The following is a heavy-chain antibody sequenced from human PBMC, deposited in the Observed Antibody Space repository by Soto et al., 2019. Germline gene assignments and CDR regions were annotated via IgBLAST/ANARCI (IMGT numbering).Heavy chain of an antibody. CDR3: ARASTTVTTLDY. D-gene: IGHD4-17*01. J-gene: IGHJ4*02. V-gene: IGHV4-30-2*01. Sequence: QLQLQESGSGLVKPSQTLSLTCAVSGGSISSGGYSWSWIRQPPGKGLEWIGYIYHSGSAYYNPSLISRVTISVDSSKTQFSLKLSSVTAADTAVYYCARASTTVTTLDYWGQGTLVTVSS. CDR1: GGSISSGGYS. CDR2: IYHSGSA.